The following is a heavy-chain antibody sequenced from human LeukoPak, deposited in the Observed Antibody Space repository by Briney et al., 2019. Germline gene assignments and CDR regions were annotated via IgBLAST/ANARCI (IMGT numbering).Heavy chain of an antibody. D-gene: IGHD2-2*01. J-gene: IGHJ1*01. CDR2: ISSSSSYI. CDR3: ASALHCSSTSCPGYFQH. V-gene: IGHV3-21*01. CDR1: GFTFSSYS. Sequence: GGSLRLSCAASGFTFSSYSMNWVRQAPGKGLEWVSSISSSSSYIYYADSVKGRFTISRDNAKNSLYLQMNGLRAEDTAVYYCASALHCSSTSCPGYFQHWGQGTLVTVSS.